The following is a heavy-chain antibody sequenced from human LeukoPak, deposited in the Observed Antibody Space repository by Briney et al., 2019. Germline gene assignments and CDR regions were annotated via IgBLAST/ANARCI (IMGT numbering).Heavy chain of an antibody. CDR2: MSNTGIT. D-gene: IGHD5/OR15-5a*01. Sequence: SETLSLTCTVSGGSISSYFWNWISQPPGQRLEWIGYMSNTGITKYNPSLKSRVTISADTSKNQFSLKLNSVTAADTAVYYCAKASVSTAVLFDSWGHGTLVAVSS. V-gene: IGHV4-59*01. CDR3: AKASVSTAVLFDS. CDR1: GGSISSYF. J-gene: IGHJ4*01.